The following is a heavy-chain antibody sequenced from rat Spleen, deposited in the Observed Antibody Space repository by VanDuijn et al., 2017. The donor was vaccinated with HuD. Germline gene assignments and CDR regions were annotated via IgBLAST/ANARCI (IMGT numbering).Heavy chain of an antibody. D-gene: IGHD1-6*01. J-gene: IGHJ2*01. CDR2: MWTDGNT. Sequence: QVQVKESGPGLVQPSQTLSLTCTISGLSLTTYHVSWVRQPPGKGLEWMGVMWTDGNTAYNSLLKSRLSISRDTSKSQVFLKMNSLQTEDTATYYCARGGYTTDYYYAYWGQGILVTVSS. CDR1: GLSLTTYH. V-gene: IGHV2-43*01. CDR3: ARGGYTTDYYYAY.